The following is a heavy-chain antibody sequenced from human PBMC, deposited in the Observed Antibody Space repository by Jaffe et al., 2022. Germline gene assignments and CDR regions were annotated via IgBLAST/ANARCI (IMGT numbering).Heavy chain of an antibody. CDR1: GFTFSNYW. J-gene: IGHJ5*02. D-gene: IGHD3-16*01. CDR3: ARVLQSFAFLGVDA. CDR2: IDSDGSTT. V-gene: IGHV3-74*01. Sequence: EVQLVESGGGLVQPGGSLRLSCAASGFTFSNYWMHWVRQAPGKGLVWVSRIDSDGSTTTYADSVKGRFTISRDNAKNTLYLQMNSLRAEDTAVYYCARVLQSFAFLGVDAWGQGTLVTVSS.